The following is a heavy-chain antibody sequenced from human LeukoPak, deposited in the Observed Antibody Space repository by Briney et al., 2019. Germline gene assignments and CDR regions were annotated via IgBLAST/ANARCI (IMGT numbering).Heavy chain of an antibody. D-gene: IGHD6-13*01. V-gene: IGHV1-69*13. Sequence: SVKVSCKASGGTFSSYAISWVRQAPGQGLEWMGGIIPIFGTANYAQKFQGRVTITADESTSTAYMELSSLRSEDTAVYYCARDGSIAAAGPNNWFGPWGQGTLVTVSS. CDR3: ARDGSIAAAGPNNWFGP. CDR2: IIPIFGTA. J-gene: IGHJ5*02. CDR1: GGTFSSYA.